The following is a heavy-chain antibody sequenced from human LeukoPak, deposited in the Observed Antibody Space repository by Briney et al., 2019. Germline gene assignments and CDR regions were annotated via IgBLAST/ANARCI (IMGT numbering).Heavy chain of an antibody. Sequence: SQTLSLTCTVSGGSISSGSYYWSWIRQPAGKGLEWIGRIYTSGSTNYNPSLKTRVTISVDTSKNQFSLKLSSVTAADTAVYYCARGKDYYDSSGYSPSYDYWGQGTLVTLSS. J-gene: IGHJ4*02. V-gene: IGHV4-61*02. CDR2: IYTSGST. CDR3: ARGKDYYDSSGYSPSYDY. D-gene: IGHD3-22*01. CDR1: GGSISSGSYY.